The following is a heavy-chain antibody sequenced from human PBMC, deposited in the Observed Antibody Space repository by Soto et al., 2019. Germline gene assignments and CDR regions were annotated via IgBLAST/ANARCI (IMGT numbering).Heavy chain of an antibody. CDR2: ISSSSNYV. CDR3: ARDLSSTVTAEGYFDY. CDR1: GFTFSTFS. J-gene: IGHJ4*02. V-gene: IGHV3-21*01. Sequence: EVLLVESGGGLVKPGGSLRLSCAASGFTFSTFSISWVRQAAGKGLEWVSSISSSSNYVYYAKSVEGRFTISRGNAQNSLFLQMNSLRAEDTAVYYCARDLSSTVTAEGYFDYWGQGTLVTVSS. D-gene: IGHD4-17*01.